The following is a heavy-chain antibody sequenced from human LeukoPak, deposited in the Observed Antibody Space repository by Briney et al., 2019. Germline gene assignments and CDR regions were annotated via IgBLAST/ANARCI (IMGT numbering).Heavy chain of an antibody. V-gene: IGHV1-18*01. CDR3: ARDHTSGWYENWFDP. Sequence: ASVKVSCKASGYTFTSYGISWVRQAPGQGLEWMGWISAYNGNTNYAQKLQGRVTMTTDTSTSTAYMELRSLRSDDTAVYYCARDHTSGWYENWFDPWGQGTLVTVSS. D-gene: IGHD6-19*01. J-gene: IGHJ5*02. CDR1: GYTFTSYG. CDR2: ISAYNGNT.